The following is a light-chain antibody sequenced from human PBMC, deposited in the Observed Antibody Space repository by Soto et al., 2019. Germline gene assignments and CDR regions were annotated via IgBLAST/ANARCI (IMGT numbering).Light chain of an antibody. Sequence: DVVMTQSPLSLPVTPGEPASISCRSSQSLLFINGYNYLDWYLQKPGQSPQLLIYLGSNRASGVPYRFSGSGSGTDFTLTSNRVEAEDVGLYFCAHGLAAPFTFGGGTKVDIK. CDR1: QSLLFINGYNY. V-gene: IGKV2-28*01. J-gene: IGKJ4*01. CDR3: AHGLAAPFT. CDR2: LGS.